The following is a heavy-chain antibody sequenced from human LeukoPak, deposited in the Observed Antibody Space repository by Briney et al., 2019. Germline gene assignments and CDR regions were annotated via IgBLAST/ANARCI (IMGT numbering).Heavy chain of an antibody. CDR3: VKDNHSGPGGYFDS. V-gene: IGHV3-9*02. D-gene: IGHD6-19*01. CDR2: IYWRSDGK. J-gene: IGHJ4*02. Sequence: AGGSLRLSCAASGFTPDDYAIHWVRQVPGKGLEWVSGIYWRSDGKGYADSVKGRFTISKDKAKNSLYLQMSSLRADDTALYYCVKDNHSGPGGYFDSWGQGTLVTVSS. CDR1: GFTPDDYA.